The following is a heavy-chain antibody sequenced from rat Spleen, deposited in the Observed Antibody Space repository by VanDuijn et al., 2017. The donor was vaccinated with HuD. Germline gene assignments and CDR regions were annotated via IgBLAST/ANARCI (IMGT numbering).Heavy chain of an antibody. V-gene: IGHV5-25*01. CDR1: GFTLSDHY. CDR2: ISTGGNYT. J-gene: IGHJ3*01. CDR3: ATTPGRPFAY. D-gene: IGHD5-1*01. Sequence: EVQLVESDGGLVQPGRSLKLSCAASGFTLSDHYMAWVRQAPTKGLEWVAYISTGGNYTYYRDSVKGRFTISRDNAKSTLYLQMDSLRSEDTAAYYCATTPGRPFAYWGQGTLVTVSS.